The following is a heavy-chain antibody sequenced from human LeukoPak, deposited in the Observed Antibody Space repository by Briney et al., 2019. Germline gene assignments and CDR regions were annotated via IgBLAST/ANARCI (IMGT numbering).Heavy chain of an antibody. V-gene: IGHV4-34*01. CDR1: GGSFSGYY. CDR2: INHSGST. CDR3: ARGRGDFWSGYYYFDY. Sequence: SETLSLTCAVYGGSFSGYYWSWLRQPPGKGLEWIGEINHSGSTTYNPSLQSRVNISVDKSNNQFSLKLSSVTAADTAVYYCARGRGDFWSGYYYFDYWGQGTLVTVSS. J-gene: IGHJ4*02. D-gene: IGHD3-3*01.